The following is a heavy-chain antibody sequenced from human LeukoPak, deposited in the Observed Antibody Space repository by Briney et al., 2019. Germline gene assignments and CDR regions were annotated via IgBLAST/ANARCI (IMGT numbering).Heavy chain of an antibody. V-gene: IGHV3-23*01. J-gene: IGHJ4*02. CDR1: GFTFSSYA. CDR2: ISGSGGST. CDR3: AKDFYEPIVVVPAAFGY. D-gene: IGHD2-2*01. Sequence: GSLRLSCAASGFTFSSYAMSWVRQAPGKGLEWVSAISGSGGSTYYADSVKGRFTISRDNSKNTLYLQMNSLRAEDTAVYYCAKDFYEPIVVVPAAFGYWGQGTLVTDSS.